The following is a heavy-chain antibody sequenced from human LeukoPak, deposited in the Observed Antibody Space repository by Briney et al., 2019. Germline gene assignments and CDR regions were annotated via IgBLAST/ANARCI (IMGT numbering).Heavy chain of an antibody. CDR3: AKDQIGVLPDAFDI. V-gene: IGHV3-23*01. J-gene: IGHJ3*02. D-gene: IGHD3-10*01. CDR2: IRASGGST. CDR1: GFTFSDYA. Sequence: GGSLRLSCAASGFTFSDYAMSRVRQAPGKGLEWVSSIRASGGSTFYADSVKGRFTISRDNSENTLFLQMNSLRADDAAVYYCAKDQIGVLPDAFDIWGQGTMVSVSS.